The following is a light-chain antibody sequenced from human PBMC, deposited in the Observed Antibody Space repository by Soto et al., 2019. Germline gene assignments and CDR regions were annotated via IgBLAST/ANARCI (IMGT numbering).Light chain of an antibody. Sequence: EIVLTQSPGTLSLSPGERATLSCRASQSVSSNYVAWYHQKPGQAPRLLIYGASSRATGIPDRFSGSGSGTDFTLTISRLEPEDFAVYYSQQYGSSPRTFGQGTKVEIK. CDR2: GAS. J-gene: IGKJ1*01. CDR3: QQYGSSPRT. V-gene: IGKV3-20*01. CDR1: QSVSSNY.